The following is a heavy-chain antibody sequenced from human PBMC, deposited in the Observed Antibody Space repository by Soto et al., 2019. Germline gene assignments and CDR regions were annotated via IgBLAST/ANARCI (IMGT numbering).Heavy chain of an antibody. CDR2: INSDGSST. V-gene: IGHV3-74*01. D-gene: IGHD2-21*02. CDR1: VFTFSSYW. J-gene: IGHJ5*02. Sequence: GGSLRLSCAASVFTFSSYWMHWVRQAPGKGLVWVSRINSDGSSTSYADSVKGRFTISRDNAKNTLYLQMNSLRAEDTAVYYCARGAVVTATPGKRNWFDPWGQGTLVTVS. CDR3: ARGAVVTATPGKRNWFDP.